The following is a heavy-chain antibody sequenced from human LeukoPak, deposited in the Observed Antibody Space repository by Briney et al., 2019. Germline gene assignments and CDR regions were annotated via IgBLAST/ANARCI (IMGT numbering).Heavy chain of an antibody. J-gene: IGHJ6*03. CDR1: GFTFSAYV. Sequence: GGSLRLSCAASGFTFSAYVMTWVRQAPGKGLEWVSAISSSGGSTYYADSVKGRFTISRDNSKNTLYLQMNSLRAEDTALYYCAKEEGFSSPYYYYMDVWGKGTTVTVSS. CDR3: AKEEGFSSPYYYYMDV. D-gene: IGHD6-13*01. CDR2: ISSSGGST. V-gene: IGHV3-23*01.